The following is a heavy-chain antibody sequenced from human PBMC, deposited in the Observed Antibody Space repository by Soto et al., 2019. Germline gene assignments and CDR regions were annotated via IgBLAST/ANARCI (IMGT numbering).Heavy chain of an antibody. J-gene: IGHJ5*02. CDR2: ISWNSGSI. CDR3: AKDRISCTNGVCYKGGNWFDP. D-gene: IGHD2-8*01. CDR1: GFTFDDYA. Sequence: GGSLRLSCAASGFTFDDYAMHWVRQAPGKGLEWVSGISWNSGSIGYADSVKGRFTISRDNAKNSLYLQMNSLRAEDTALYYCAKDRISCTNGVCYKGGNWFDPWGQGTLVTVSS. V-gene: IGHV3-9*01.